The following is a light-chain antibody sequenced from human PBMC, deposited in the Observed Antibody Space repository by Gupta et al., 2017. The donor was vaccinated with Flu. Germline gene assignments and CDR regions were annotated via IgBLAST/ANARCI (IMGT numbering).Light chain of an antibody. Sequence: DIVMTQSPDSLDVSLGERATINCKSSQSVLYTYDNKNYLAWYQQKPGQPPKLLIYWASTRESGVPDRFSGSGSGTDFTLTISRLQAEDVAVYYCHQDDSSPKTFGQGTKVEIK. CDR3: HQDDSSPKT. CDR1: QSVLYTYDNKNY. CDR2: WAS. V-gene: IGKV4-1*01. J-gene: IGKJ1*01.